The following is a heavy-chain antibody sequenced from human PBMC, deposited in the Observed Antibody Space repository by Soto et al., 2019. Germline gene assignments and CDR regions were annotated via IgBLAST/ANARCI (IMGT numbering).Heavy chain of an antibody. CDR2: IKSKTDGGTT. V-gene: IGHV3-15*01. J-gene: IGHJ6*02. D-gene: IGHD3-10*01. CDR1: GFTFNNAW. Sequence: EVQLMESGGGLVEPGGSLRLSCAASGFTFNNAWMSWVRQAPEKGLEWVGRIKSKTDGGTTDYAAPVKGRFTISRDDSKNTLYLQMNSLRAEDTAVYYCAKVLGTITMVRGVIIDYYGMDVWGQGTTVTVSS. CDR3: AKVLGTITMVRGVIIDYYGMDV.